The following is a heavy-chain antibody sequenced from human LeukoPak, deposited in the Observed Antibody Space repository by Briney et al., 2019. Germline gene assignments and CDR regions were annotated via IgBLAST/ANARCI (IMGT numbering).Heavy chain of an antibody. J-gene: IGHJ4*02. CDR3: AKASVAGRGPFDF. Sequence: PGGSLRLSCAASGFTFSSYAMSWVRQAPGRGLEWVSAISGSGGSTYYADSVKGRFTISSDTSKNTLYLQMNSLRAEDTAVYYCAKASVAGRGPFDFWGQGTPVTVSS. CDR1: GFTFSSYA. V-gene: IGHV3-23*01. CDR2: ISGSGGST. D-gene: IGHD6-19*01.